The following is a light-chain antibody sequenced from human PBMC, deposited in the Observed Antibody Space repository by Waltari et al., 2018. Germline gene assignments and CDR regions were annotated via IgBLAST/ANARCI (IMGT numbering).Light chain of an antibody. CDR3: QTGGHGTWV. CDR2: VNSDGSH. Sequence: QLVLTQSPSASASLGASVKLTCTLSSGHSTNIIAWHQQQPEKGPRYLMKVNSDGSHSKGDQIPDRCSGSSSGAVHYLTISGLQSEDEADYDCQTGGHGTWVFGGGTKLTVL. V-gene: IGLV4-69*01. J-gene: IGLJ3*02. CDR1: SGHSTNI.